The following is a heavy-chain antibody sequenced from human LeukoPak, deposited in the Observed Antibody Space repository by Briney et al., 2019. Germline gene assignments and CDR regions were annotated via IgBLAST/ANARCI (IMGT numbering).Heavy chain of an antibody. V-gene: IGHV4-59*01. Sequence: SETLSLTCTVSGSSISSYYWSWIRQPPGKGLEWIGYIYYSGSTNYNPSLKSRVTISVDTSKNQFSLKLSSVTAADTAVYYCARAMRGSYSLDYWGQGTLVTVSS. CDR2: IYYSGST. CDR3: ARAMRGSYSLDY. D-gene: IGHD1-26*01. CDR1: GSSISSYY. J-gene: IGHJ4*02.